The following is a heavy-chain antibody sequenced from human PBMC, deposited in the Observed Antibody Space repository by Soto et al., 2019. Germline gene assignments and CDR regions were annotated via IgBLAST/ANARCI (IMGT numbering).Heavy chain of an antibody. Sequence: QVQLQESGPGLVKPSQTLSLTCTVSGGSISSGGYYWSWIRQHPGKGLEWIGYIYYRGSTYYNPSLKSRVTRSVDTSKNHFSLKLSSVTAADTAVYYCARDDCSGGSCYFDYRGQGTLVTVSS. V-gene: IGHV4-31*03. CDR3: ARDDCSGGSCYFDY. D-gene: IGHD2-15*01. J-gene: IGHJ4*02. CDR1: GGSISSGGYY. CDR2: IYYRGST.